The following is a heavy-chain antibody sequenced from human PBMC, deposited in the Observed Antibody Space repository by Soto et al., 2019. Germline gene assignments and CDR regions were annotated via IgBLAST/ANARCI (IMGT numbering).Heavy chain of an antibody. J-gene: IGHJ5*02. V-gene: IGHV4-4*07. CDR3: VRDGSKSLRDWFDP. CDR2: VYATGTT. CDR1: GGSISKFY. Sequence: QVQLQESGPGLVKPSETLSLTCNVSGGSISKFYWAWIRKTAGNGLEWMGRVYATGTTDYNPSLRSRVAMSVDLSKKTFSLRLRSVTGADSGVYYCVRDGSKSLRDWFDPWGQGILVTVSS.